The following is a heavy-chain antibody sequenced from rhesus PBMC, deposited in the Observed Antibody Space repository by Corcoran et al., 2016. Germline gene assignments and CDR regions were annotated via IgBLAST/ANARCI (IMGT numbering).Heavy chain of an antibody. CDR1: GGSVSSSNW. CDR2: ISVSSGST. V-gene: IGHV4-65*01. D-gene: IGHD3-28*01. CDR3: ARIYDSGYFDY. J-gene: IGHJ4*01. Sequence: QVQLQESGPGLVKPSETLSLTCAVSGGSVSSSNWWSWIRQPPGKGLEWIGYISVSSGSTYYNSSLKSRVTISTDTSKNQFSLKLSSVTAADTAVYCCARIYDSGYFDYWGQGVLVTVSS.